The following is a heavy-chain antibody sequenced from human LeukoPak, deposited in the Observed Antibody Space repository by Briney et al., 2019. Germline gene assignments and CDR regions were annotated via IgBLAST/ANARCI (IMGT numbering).Heavy chain of an antibody. J-gene: IGHJ4*02. CDR1: GYTFTDYW. CDR3: ARPGNLAVAGVDY. V-gene: IGHV5-51*01. Sequence: GESLKISCKSSGYTFTDYWIGWVRQMPGKGLGWMGIFYPADSNTRYSPSFEGQVTISPDRSVSTAYLELTSLKPSDTAMYYCARPGNLAVAGVDYWGPGTLVTVSS. CDR2: FYPADSNT. D-gene: IGHD6-19*01.